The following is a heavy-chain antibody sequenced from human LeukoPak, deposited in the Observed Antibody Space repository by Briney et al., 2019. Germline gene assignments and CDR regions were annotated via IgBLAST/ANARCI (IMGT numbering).Heavy chain of an antibody. J-gene: IGHJ6*03. V-gene: IGHV3-23*01. D-gene: IGHD6-19*01. Sequence: GGSLRLSCAASGFTFSTYAMSWVRQAPGKGLEWVSSVSDSGDSTHYADSVRGRLTISRDNSKNTLYLQMSSLRVEDTAIYYCAKREVLIRDSTGYPANLYYYYYYMDVWGKGTTVTVSS. CDR1: GFTFSTYA. CDR3: AKREVLIRDSTGYPANLYYYYYYMDV. CDR2: VSDSGDST.